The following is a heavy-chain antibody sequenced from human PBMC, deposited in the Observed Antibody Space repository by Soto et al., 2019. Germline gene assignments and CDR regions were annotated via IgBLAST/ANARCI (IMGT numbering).Heavy chain of an antibody. Sequence: SETLSLTCTVSGGSISSSSYYWGWIRQPPGKGLEWIGSIYYSGSTYYNPSLKSRVTISVDTSKNQFSLKLSSVTAADTAVYYCARRVPYSSSWYLDYWGQGTLVTVSS. D-gene: IGHD6-13*01. J-gene: IGHJ4*02. CDR3: ARRVPYSSSWYLDY. CDR1: GGSISSSSYY. CDR2: IYYSGST. V-gene: IGHV4-39*01.